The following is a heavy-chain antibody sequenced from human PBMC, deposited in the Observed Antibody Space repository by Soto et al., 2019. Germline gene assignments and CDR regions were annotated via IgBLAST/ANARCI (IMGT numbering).Heavy chain of an antibody. V-gene: IGHV1-69*08. Sequence: QVQLVQSGAEVKKPGSSVKVSCKASGGTFSSYTISWLRQAPGQGLEWMGRIIPILGIANYAQKFQGRVTITADKSTSTAYMELSSLRSEDTAVYYCAREEYYYGSGSFFTGWGQGTLVTVSS. J-gene: IGHJ4*02. D-gene: IGHD3-10*01. CDR2: IIPILGIA. CDR1: GGTFSSYT. CDR3: AREEYYYGSGSFFTG.